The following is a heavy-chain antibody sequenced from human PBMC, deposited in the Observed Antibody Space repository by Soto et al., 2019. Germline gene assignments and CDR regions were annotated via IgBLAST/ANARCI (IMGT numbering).Heavy chain of an antibody. V-gene: IGHV4-59*08. CDR3: ARHELGYCSGGSCPYYFDY. J-gene: IGHJ4*02. CDR2: IDYTGGA. CDR1: GGSISTYY. Sequence: SETLSLTCTVSGGSISTYYWSWIRQPPGKGLEWIGYIDYTGGAKYNPSLKSRVTISVDTSQNQFSLKLTSVTAADTAVYYCARHELGYCSGGSCPYYFDYWGQGTLVTVSS. D-gene: IGHD2-15*01.